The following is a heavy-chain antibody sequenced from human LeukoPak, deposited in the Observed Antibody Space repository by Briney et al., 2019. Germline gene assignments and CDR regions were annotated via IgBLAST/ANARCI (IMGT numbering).Heavy chain of an antibody. Sequence: SETLSLTCTVSNDSINNFYWTWLRQPAGRGLEWIGTVSTSDTPHYNPSLKSRVAISIDKSKNHFSLRLISVTAADTAVYFCAGDYSSLVMGHWGQGTPVTVSS. V-gene: IGHV4-4*07. CDR1: NDSINNFY. CDR3: AGDYSSLVMGH. D-gene: IGHD4-17*01. J-gene: IGHJ4*02. CDR2: VSTSDTP.